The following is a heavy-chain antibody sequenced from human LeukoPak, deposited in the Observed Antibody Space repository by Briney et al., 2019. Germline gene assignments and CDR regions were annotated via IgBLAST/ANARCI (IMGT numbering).Heavy chain of an antibody. J-gene: IGHJ4*02. V-gene: IGHV4-31*03. CDR2: IYYSGST. Sequence: SETLSLTCTVSGGSISSGGYYWSWICQHPGKGLEWIGYIYYSGSTYYNPSLKSRVTISVDTSKNQFSLKLSSVTAADTAVYYCARSSTMNFGDFDYWGQGTLVTVSS. CDR1: GGSISSGGYY. CDR3: ARSSTMNFGDFDY. D-gene: IGHD3-10*01.